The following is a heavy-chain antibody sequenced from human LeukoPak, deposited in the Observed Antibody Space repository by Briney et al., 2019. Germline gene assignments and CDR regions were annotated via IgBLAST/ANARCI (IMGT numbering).Heavy chain of an antibody. CDR3: AREGDYDFWSGPWDWFDP. V-gene: IGHV4-4*07. D-gene: IGHD3-3*01. J-gene: IGHJ5*02. CDR1: GGSISSYY. Sequence: SETLSLTCTVSGGSISSYYWSWIRQPAGQGLEWNGRIYTSGSTNYNPSLKSRVTISVDKSKNQFSLKLSSVTAADTAVYYCAREGDYDFWSGPWDWFDPWGQGTLVTVSS. CDR2: IYTSGST.